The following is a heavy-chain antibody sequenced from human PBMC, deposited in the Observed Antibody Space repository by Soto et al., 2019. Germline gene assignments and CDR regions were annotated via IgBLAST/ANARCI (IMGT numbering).Heavy chain of an antibody. V-gene: IGHV4-31*03. Sequence: QVQLQESGPGLVKPSQTLSLTCTVSGGSISSGGYYWSWIRQHPGKGLEWIGYTYYSGSTYYNPSLKSRVTQSVDPPKNLFPRKLGFVPAGDRAVYSWGRGRSCYPSGCLDVGGQGPTVTAPS. D-gene: IGHD2-15*01. CDR3: GRGRSCYPSGCLDV. CDR1: GGSISSGGYY. CDR2: TYYSGST. J-gene: IGHJ6*02.